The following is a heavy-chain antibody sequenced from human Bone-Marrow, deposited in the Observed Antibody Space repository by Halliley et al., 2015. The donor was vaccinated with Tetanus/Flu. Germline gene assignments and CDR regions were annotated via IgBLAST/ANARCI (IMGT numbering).Heavy chain of an antibody. J-gene: IGHJ4*02. V-gene: IGHV3-7*04. Sequence: EWVANIKQDGSGKHYLASVKGRFTISRDNSDNILFLQLNGLRAEDTAVYYCAREAVAAAGDYWGQGTLVTVAS. CDR3: AREAVAAAGDY. CDR2: IKQDGSGK. D-gene: IGHD6-25*01.